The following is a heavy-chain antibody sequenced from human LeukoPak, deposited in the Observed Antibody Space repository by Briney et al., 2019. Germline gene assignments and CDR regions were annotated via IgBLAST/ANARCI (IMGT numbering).Heavy chain of an antibody. Sequence: GGSLRLSCAASGFTFSSYAMSWVRQAPGKGLEWVSAISGSGGSTCYADSVKGRFTISRDNSKNTLYLQMNSLRAEDTAVYYCAKELSIVVVVAAQDAFDIWGQGTMVTVSS. CDR3: AKELSIVVVVAAQDAFDI. J-gene: IGHJ3*02. V-gene: IGHV3-23*01. CDR2: ISGSGGST. D-gene: IGHD2-15*01. CDR1: GFTFSSYA.